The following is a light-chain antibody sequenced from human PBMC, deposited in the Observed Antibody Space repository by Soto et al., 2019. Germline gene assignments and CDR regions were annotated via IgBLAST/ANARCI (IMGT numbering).Light chain of an antibody. J-gene: IGKJ1*01. CDR1: QSVSSN. CDR2: GAS. Sequence: EIVMTQSPATLSVSPGERATLSCRASQSVSSNLAWYQQKPGQAPRLLIYGASTRVTGIPARFSGSGSGTEFTLTISSLQSEDFAVYYCQQYNNWQGTFGQGTKVEIK. CDR3: QQYNNWQGT. V-gene: IGKV3-15*01.